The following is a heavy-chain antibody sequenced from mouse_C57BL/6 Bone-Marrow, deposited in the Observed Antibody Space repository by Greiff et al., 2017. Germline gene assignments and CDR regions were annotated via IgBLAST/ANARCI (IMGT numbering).Heavy chain of an antibody. CDR3: ARGDDYDYAMDY. CDR1: GYSFTDYN. Sequence: VQLKQSGPELVKPGASVKISCKASGYSFTDYNMNWVKQSNGKSLEWIGVINPNYGTTSYNQKFKGKATLTVDQSSSTAYIQLNSLTSEDSAVYDCARGDDYDYAMDYWGQGTSVTVSS. V-gene: IGHV1-39*01. D-gene: IGHD2-4*01. J-gene: IGHJ4*01. CDR2: INPNYGTT.